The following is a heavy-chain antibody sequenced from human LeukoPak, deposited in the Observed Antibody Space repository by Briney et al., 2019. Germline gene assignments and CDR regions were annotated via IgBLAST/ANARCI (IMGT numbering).Heavy chain of an antibody. Sequence: GGSLRLSCAASGFTFSSYSMNWVRQAPGKGLEWVSSISSSSTYIYYADSVKGRFTISRDNAKNSLYLQMNSLRAEDTAVYYCARDPRLGTTGKTAYGMDVWGKGTTVTVSS. CDR3: ARDPRLGTTGKTAYGMDV. V-gene: IGHV3-21*06. CDR2: ISSSSTYI. J-gene: IGHJ6*04. CDR1: GFTFSSYS. D-gene: IGHD1-1*01.